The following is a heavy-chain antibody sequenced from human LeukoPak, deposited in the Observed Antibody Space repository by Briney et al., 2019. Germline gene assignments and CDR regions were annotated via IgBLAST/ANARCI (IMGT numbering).Heavy chain of an antibody. CDR1: GFTFSDCY. J-gene: IGHJ4*02. Sequence: GGSLRLSCAASGFTFSDCYMSWIRQAPGKGLEWVSYISSSGITTYYADSVKGRFTISRDNAKNSLSLQMNSPTAEDTAVYYCARHYVGRPCDYWGQGTLVTVSP. CDR3: ARHYVGRPCDY. V-gene: IGHV3-11*01. CDR2: ISSSGITT. D-gene: IGHD4-17*01.